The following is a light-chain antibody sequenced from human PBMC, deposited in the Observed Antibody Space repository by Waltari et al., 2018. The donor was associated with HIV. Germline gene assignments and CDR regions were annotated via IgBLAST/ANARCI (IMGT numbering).Light chain of an antibody. CDR1: SGNVARSHF. CDR3: LLSYNGVRF. CDR2: DLE. J-gene: IGLJ2*01. Sequence: VVTQEPSLTVSPGDTVTLSCASFSGNVARSHFPYWFQLKPGQAPRTLNFDLEKRHPLPPVRFSGSLYGGRAILTLSGALPEDEAEYFCLLSYNGVRFFGGGTTLTV. V-gene: IGLV7-46*01.